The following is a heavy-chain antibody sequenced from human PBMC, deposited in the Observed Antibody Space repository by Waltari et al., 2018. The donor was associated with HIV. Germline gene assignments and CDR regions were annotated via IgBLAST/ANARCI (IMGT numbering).Heavy chain of an antibody. CDR1: GFTVSSNY. CDR2: MYSGGST. J-gene: IGHJ6*02. Sequence: EVQLVESGGGLVQPGGSLRLSCAASGFTVSSNYMSWVRQAPGKGLGWVSVMYSGGSTYYADSVKGRFTISRDNSKNTRYLQMNSLRAEDTAVYYCASIAYCGGDCYPRGMDVWGQGTTVTVSS. CDR3: ASIAYCGGDCYPRGMDV. D-gene: IGHD2-21*02. V-gene: IGHV3-66*01.